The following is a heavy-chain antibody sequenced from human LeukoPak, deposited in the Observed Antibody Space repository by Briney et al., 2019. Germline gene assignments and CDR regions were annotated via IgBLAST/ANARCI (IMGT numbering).Heavy chain of an antibody. J-gene: IGHJ4*02. CDR1: GFTVSSNY. CDR2: IYSDGST. D-gene: IGHD3-10*01. CDR3: AREAADYYGSGSYFDY. V-gene: IGHV3-53*01. Sequence: GGSLRLSCAASGFTVSSNYMSWVRQAPGKGLEWVSVIYSDGSTYYAASVKGRFTISRDNSKNTLYLQMNSLRAEDTAVYYCAREAADYYGSGSYFDYWGQGTLVTVSS.